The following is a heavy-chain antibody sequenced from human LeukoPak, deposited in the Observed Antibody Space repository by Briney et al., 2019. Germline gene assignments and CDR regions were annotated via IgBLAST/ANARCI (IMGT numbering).Heavy chain of an antibody. CDR1: GFTFTRYH. V-gene: IGHV3-30-3*01. J-gene: IGHJ4*02. CDR2: ISYDGSNK. Sequence: GRSLRLSCAASGFTFTRYHMHWVRQAPGKGLEWVAVISYDGSNKHYADSVKGRFTISRDNYENTLNLQMISLKPEDTAVYYCARDRGGRGNSYTYFDYWGQGTLVTVSS. CDR3: ARDRGGRGNSYTYFDY. D-gene: IGHD5-18*01.